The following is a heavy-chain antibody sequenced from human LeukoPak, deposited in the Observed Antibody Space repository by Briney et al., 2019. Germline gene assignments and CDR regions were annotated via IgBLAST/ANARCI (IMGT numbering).Heavy chain of an antibody. J-gene: IGHJ5*02. V-gene: IGHV4-4*07. CDR3: ARGMNQLLSPKNNWFDP. Sequence: SETLSLTCTVSGGSISSYYWSWIRQPAGKGLEWIGRIYTSGSTNYNPSLKSRVTMSVDTSKNQFSLKLSSVTAADTAVYYCARGMNQLLSPKNNWFDPWGQGTLVTVSS. D-gene: IGHD2-2*01. CDR1: GGSISSYY. CDR2: IYTSGST.